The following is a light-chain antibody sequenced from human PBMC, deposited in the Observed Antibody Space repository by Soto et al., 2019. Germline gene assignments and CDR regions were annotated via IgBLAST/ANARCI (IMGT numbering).Light chain of an antibody. J-gene: IGKJ2*01. Sequence: DVQMTQTPSSVSASVGDRVTITCRASERIGSWLAWYQQKPGKAPKLLIYGASNLQGDVPSRFSGIGSETDFALTISSLQPEDFATYYCQQTYSFPHTFGQGTKVEIK. V-gene: IGKV1-12*01. CDR1: ERIGSW. CDR3: QQTYSFPHT. CDR2: GAS.